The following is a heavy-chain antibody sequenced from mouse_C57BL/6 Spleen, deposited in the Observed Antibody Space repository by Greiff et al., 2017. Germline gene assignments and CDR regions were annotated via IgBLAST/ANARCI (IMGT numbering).Heavy chain of an antibody. CDR3: ARVTGNWYFDV. CDR2: ISGGGGNT. CDR1: GFTFSSYT. V-gene: IGHV5-9*01. D-gene: IGHD4-1*01. J-gene: IGHJ1*03. Sequence: DVHLVESGGGLVKPGGSLKLSCAASGFTFSSYTMSWVRQTPEKRLEWVATISGGGGNTYYPDSVKGRFTISRDNAKNTLYLQMSSLRSEDTALYYCARVTGNWYFDVWGTGTTVTVSS.